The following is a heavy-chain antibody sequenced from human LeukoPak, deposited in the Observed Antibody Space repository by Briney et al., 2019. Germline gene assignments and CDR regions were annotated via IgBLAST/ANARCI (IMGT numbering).Heavy chain of an antibody. D-gene: IGHD2-2*01. CDR3: ARATSYPHAFDI. CDR2: INPNSGGT. J-gene: IGHJ3*02. CDR1: GYTFTGYY. Sequence: ASVKVSCEASGYTFTGYYMHWVRQAPGQGLEWMGWINPNSGGTNYAQKFQGRVTMTRDTSISTAYMELSRLRSDDTAVYYCARATSYPHAFDIWGQGTMVTVSS. V-gene: IGHV1-2*02.